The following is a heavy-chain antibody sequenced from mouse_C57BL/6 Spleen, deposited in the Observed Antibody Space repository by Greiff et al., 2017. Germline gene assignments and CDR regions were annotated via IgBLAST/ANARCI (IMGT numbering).Heavy chain of an antibody. D-gene: IGHD6-1*01. V-gene: IGHV1-42*01. CDR1: GYSFTGYY. CDR3: ARLEAFPPCWFDV. Sequence: VQLQQPGPELVKPGASVKISCKASGYSFTGYYMNWVKQSPEKSLEWIGEINPSTGGTTYNQKFKAKATLTVDKSSSTAYMQLKSLTSEDSACYYCARLEAFPPCWFDVWGTGTTVTVSS. CDR2: INPSTGGT. J-gene: IGHJ1*03.